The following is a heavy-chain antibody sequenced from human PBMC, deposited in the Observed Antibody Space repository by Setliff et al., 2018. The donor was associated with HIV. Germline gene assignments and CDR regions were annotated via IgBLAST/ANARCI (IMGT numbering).Heavy chain of an antibody. CDR3: ATPTSVGELSSPLDY. J-gene: IGHJ4*02. CDR2: ISAYTRNT. CDR1: GYTFTNFG. D-gene: IGHD3-16*02. Sequence: GASVKVSCKASGYTFTNFGITWVRQAPGQGLEWMGWISAYTRNTNYAQKFQGRVTITADTSTDTAYMELSSLRSEDTAVYYCATPTSVGELSSPLDYWGQGTLVTVSS. V-gene: IGHV1-18*01.